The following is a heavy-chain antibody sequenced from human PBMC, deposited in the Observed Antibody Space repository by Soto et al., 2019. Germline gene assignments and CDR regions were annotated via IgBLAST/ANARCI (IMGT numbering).Heavy chain of an antibody. D-gene: IGHD3-16*01. CDR3: ARARSVGDDAFDI. V-gene: IGHV1-2*04. Sequence: GGSVKVSCKASGYTFTGYYMHWVRQAPGQGLEWMGWINPNSGGTNYAQKFQGWVTMTRDTSISTAYMELSRLRFDDTAVYYCARARSVGDDAFDIWGQGTMVTVSS. CDR1: GYTFTGYY. CDR2: INPNSGGT. J-gene: IGHJ3*02.